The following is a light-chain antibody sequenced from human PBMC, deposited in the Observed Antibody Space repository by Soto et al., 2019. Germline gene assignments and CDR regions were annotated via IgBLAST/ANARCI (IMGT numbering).Light chain of an antibody. CDR3: AAWDDSLNGGV. CDR2: NNN. J-gene: IGLJ3*02. V-gene: IGLV1-44*01. CDR1: SSNIGSNP. Sequence: QSVLTQPPSASGTPGQRVTISCSGGSSNIGSNPVNWYQQLPGTAPRLLICNNNQRPSGVPDRFSGSKSGTSASLAISGLQSEDEADYYCAAWDDSLNGGVFGGGTKLTVL.